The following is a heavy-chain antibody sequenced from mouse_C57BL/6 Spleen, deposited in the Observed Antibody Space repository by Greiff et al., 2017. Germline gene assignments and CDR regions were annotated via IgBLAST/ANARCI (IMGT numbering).Heavy chain of an antibody. CDR3: ARDGYYLDY. V-gene: IGHV3-6*01. Sequence: EVQLVESGPGLVKPSPSLSLTCSVTGYSITSGYYWNWIRQFPGNKLEWMGYISYDGSNNYNPSLKNRISITRDTSKNQFFLKLNSVTTEDTATYYCARDGYYLDYWGQGTTLTVAS. CDR1: GYSITSGYY. J-gene: IGHJ2*01. CDR2: ISYDGSN. D-gene: IGHD2-2*01.